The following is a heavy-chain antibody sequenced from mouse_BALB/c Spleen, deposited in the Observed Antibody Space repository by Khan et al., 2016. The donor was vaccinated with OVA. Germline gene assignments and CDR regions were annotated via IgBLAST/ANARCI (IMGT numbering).Heavy chain of an antibody. D-gene: IGHD2-14*01. CDR3: ARRTTEYTMDY. CDR1: GYTFTSNT. J-gene: IGHJ4*01. Sequence: QVQLKQSGAELARPGASVKMSCKASGYTFTSNTMHWVKQRPGQGLEWIGYINPRSSYTNYNQKFTDKATLTADKSSSTAYMQLSSLTSEDSAVYYCARRTTEYTMDYWGQGTSVTVSS. V-gene: IGHV1-4*01. CDR2: INPRSSYT.